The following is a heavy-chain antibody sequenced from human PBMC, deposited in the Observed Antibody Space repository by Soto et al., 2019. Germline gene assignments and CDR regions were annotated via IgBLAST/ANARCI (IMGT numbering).Heavy chain of an antibody. J-gene: IGHJ6*03. D-gene: IGHD2-15*01. CDR1: GYTFTSYG. CDR2: ISAYNGNT. Sequence: GASVKVSCKASGYTFTSYGISWVRQAPGQGLEWMGWISAYNGNTNYAQKLQGRVTMTTDTSTSTAYMELRSLRSDDTAVYYCARESQDCSGGSCYSAYYYYYMDVWGKGTTVTVSS. V-gene: IGHV1-18*01. CDR3: ARESQDCSGGSCYSAYYYYYMDV.